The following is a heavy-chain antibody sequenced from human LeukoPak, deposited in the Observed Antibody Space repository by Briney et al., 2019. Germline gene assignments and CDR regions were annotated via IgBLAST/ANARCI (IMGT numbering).Heavy chain of an antibody. D-gene: IGHD3-10*01. CDR3: ARPSWYYGSGSYFDY. CDR1: GYTFTSYG. J-gene: IGHJ4*02. CDR2: ISAYNGNT. V-gene: IGHV1-18*01. Sequence: ASVKVSCKASGYTFTSYGISWVRQAPGQGLEWLGWISAYNGNTNYAQNLQGRVTMTTDTSTSTAYMELRSLRSDDTAVYYCARPSWYYGSGSYFDYWGQGTLVTVSS.